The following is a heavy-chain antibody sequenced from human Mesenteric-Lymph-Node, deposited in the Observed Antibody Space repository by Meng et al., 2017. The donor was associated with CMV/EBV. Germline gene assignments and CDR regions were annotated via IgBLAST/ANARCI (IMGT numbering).Heavy chain of an antibody. D-gene: IGHD2/OR15-2a*01. CDR3: ARDNVNPEGFDP. CDR2: INPNSGVS. J-gene: IGHJ5*02. CDR1: GYTFTDFY. Sequence: QVQLVQSRAEVGKPGASVMVSCKASGYTFTDFYIHWVRQAPGQGLEWMGRINPNSGVSNSAQNFQGRVTMTRDTSISTAYKELGRLTSDDTAVYYCARDNVNPEGFDPWGQGTLVTVSS. V-gene: IGHV1-2*06.